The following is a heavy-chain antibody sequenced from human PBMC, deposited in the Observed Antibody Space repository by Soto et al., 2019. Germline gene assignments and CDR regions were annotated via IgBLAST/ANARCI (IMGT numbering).Heavy chain of an antibody. CDR1: GGTFSSYA. Sequence: EASLKVSCKASGGTFSSYAISWVRQAPGQGLEWMGGIIPIFGTANYAQKFQGRVTITADESTSTAYMELSSLRSEDTAVYYCAGGGSKTFYYFDYWGQGTLVTVSS. CDR2: IIPIFGTA. V-gene: IGHV1-69*13. CDR3: AGGGSKTFYYFDY. D-gene: IGHD2-15*01. J-gene: IGHJ4*02.